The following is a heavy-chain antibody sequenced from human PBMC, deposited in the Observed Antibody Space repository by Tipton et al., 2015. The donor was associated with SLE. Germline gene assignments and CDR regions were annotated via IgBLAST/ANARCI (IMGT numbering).Heavy chain of an antibody. CDR1: GFTFGSYE. Sequence: SLRLSCAASGFTFGSYEMNWVRQAPGKGLEWVSYISSGSVTIYYADSVKGRFTISRDDAKNSLYLQMNSLRAEDTAVYYCATSIAAAGRYFDYWGQGTLVTVSS. CDR2: ISSGSVTI. D-gene: IGHD6-13*01. J-gene: IGHJ4*02. CDR3: ATSIAAAGRYFDY. V-gene: IGHV3-48*03.